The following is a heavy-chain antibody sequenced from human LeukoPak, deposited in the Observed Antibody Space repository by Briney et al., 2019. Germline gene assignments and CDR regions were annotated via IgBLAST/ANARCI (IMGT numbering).Heavy chain of an antibody. Sequence: ASVKVSCKASGYTFTTYGITWVRQAPGQGLEWMGWISCYNGITNFAQKLQGRVTMTTDTSTTTAYIELRSLRSDDTAVYYCARQFCTSTSCQYYFDYWGQGTLVTVSS. CDR1: GYTFTTYG. J-gene: IGHJ4*02. CDR3: ARQFCTSTSCQYYFDY. V-gene: IGHV1-18*01. D-gene: IGHD2-2*01. CDR2: ISCYNGIT.